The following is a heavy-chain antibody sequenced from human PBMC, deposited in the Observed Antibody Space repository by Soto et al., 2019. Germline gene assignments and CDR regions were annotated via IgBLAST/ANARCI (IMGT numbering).Heavy chain of an antibody. CDR2: INPSGGST. Sequence: QVQLVQSGAEVKKPGASVKVSCKASGYTFTSYYMHWVRQAPGQGLEWMGIINPSGGSTSYAQKFQGRVTMTRDTSTSTVYMELSSLRSEDTAVYYCARGNTGMTTVTIVDYWGQGTLVTVSS. D-gene: IGHD4-17*01. CDR1: GYTFTSYY. V-gene: IGHV1-46*03. J-gene: IGHJ4*02. CDR3: ARGNTGMTTVTIVDY.